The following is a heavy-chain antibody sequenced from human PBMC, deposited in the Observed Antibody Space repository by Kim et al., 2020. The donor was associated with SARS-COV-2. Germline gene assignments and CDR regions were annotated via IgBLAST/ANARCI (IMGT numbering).Heavy chain of an antibody. CDR3: ARGRRGTMIVVVIPYYYYGMDV. J-gene: IGHJ6*02. CDR1: GYTFTSYD. Sequence: ASVKVSCKASGYTFTSYDINWVRQATGQGLEWMGWVNPNSGNTGYAQKFQGRVTMTRNTSISTAYMELSSLRSEDTAVYYCARGRRGTMIVVVIPYYYYGMDVGGQGTTVTVSS. CDR2: VNPNSGNT. D-gene: IGHD3-22*01. V-gene: IGHV1-8*01.